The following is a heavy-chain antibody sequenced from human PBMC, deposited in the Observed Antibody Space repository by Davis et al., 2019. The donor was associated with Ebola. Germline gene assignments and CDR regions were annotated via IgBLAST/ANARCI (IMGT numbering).Heavy chain of an antibody. CDR1: GYKLTSYA. CDR3: ARDTGYSGTCGY. V-gene: IGHV1-18*01. CDR2: ISAHNVNT. J-gene: IGHJ4*02. D-gene: IGHD5-12*01. Sequence: ASVKVSCKASGYKLTSYAMNWVRQAPGQGLEWMGWISAHNVNTDYAQKFQGRVTMTTDPSTSTAYMELRSLKSDDTAVYYCARDTGYSGTCGYWGQGTLVTVSS.